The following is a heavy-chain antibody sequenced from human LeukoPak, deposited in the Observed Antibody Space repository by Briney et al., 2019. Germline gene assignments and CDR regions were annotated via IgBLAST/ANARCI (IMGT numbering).Heavy chain of an antibody. V-gene: IGHV1-18*04. CDR3: ARHLNYWSGYPPDY. J-gene: IGHJ4*02. D-gene: IGHD3-3*01. Sequence: ASVKVSCKASGYTFTSYDIRWVRQAPGQGFEWMAWISTSNGDTNFAERFQGRVSLTTDTSTNIVYMDLKNLTSDDTAVFYCARHLNYWSGYPPDYWGQGTLVTVSS. CDR1: GYTFTSYD. CDR2: ISTSNGDT.